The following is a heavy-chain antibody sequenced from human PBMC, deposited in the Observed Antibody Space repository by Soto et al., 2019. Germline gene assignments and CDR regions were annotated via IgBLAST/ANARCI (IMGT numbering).Heavy chain of an antibody. CDR2: ISWNSGSI. CDR1: GFTFDDYA. J-gene: IGHJ3*02. D-gene: IGHD6-6*01. CDR3: AKVKSIAARLGAFDI. V-gene: IGHV3-9*01. Sequence: DVQLVESGGGLVQPGRSLRLSCAASGFTFDDYAMHWVRQAPGKGLEWVSGISWNSGSIGYADSVKGRFTISRDNAKNSLYLQMNSLRAEDTALYYCAKVKSIAARLGAFDIWGQGTMVTVSS.